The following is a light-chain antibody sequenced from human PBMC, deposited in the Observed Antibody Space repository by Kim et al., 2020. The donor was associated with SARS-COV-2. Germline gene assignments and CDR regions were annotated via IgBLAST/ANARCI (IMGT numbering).Light chain of an antibody. J-gene: IGLJ3*02. CDR3: SSYTSSSTWV. CDR1: SSDVGGYNY. V-gene: IGLV2-14*01. CDR2: DVS. Sequence: QSVLTQPASVSGSPGQSITISCTGTSSDVGGYNYVSWYQQHPGKVPKLMIYDVSKRPSGVSNRFSGSKSGNTASLTISGLQAEDEADYYCSSYTSSSTWVFGGGTQLTVL.